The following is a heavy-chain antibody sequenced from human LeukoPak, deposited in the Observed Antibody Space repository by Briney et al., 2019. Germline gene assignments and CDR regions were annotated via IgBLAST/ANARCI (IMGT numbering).Heavy chain of an antibody. CDR3: ARGQSRTAFDY. D-gene: IGHD1-14*01. J-gene: IGHJ4*02. CDR2: LTSSGYTK. V-gene: IGHV3-11*01. Sequence: PGGSLRLSCAASGFTFSDYYMSWVRQAPGKELEWVSYLTSSGYTKYYADSVEGRFTISRDNAKKSLYLQMNSLRAEDTAVYYCARGQSRTAFDYWGQGTLVTVSS. CDR1: GFTFSDYY.